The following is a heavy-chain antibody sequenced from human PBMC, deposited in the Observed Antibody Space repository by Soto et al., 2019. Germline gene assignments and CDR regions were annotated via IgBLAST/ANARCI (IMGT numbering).Heavy chain of an antibody. V-gene: IGHV1-18*01. J-gene: IGHJ3*02. CDR1: AYIFTSYG. Sequence: QVPLVQSGGEVKKPGASVKVSCKASAYIFTSYGISWVRQAPGQGLEWMGWISAYNGNKNYVQTLQGRVTMTTDTSTSTAYMELRSLRSDDTAVYYCARAAYDILTGYYNGGAFDIWGQGTMVTVSS. CDR3: ARAAYDILTGYYNGGAFDI. D-gene: IGHD3-9*01. CDR2: ISAYNGNK.